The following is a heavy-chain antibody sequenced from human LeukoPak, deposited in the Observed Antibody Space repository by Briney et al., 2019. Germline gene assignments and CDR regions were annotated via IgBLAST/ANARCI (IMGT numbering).Heavy chain of an antibody. Sequence: GGSLRLSCAASGFTVSSNYMSWVRQAPGKGLEWVSVIYSGGSTYYADSVKGRFTISRDNSKNTLYLQMNSLRAEDTAVYYCAKVRYFDWFIGDYWGQGTLVTVSS. CDR3: AKVRYFDWFIGDY. CDR2: IYSGGST. CDR1: GFTVSSNY. V-gene: IGHV3-53*01. D-gene: IGHD3-9*01. J-gene: IGHJ4*02.